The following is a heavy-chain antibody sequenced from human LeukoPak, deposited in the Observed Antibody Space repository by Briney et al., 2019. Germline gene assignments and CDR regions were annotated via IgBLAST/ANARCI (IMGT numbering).Heavy chain of an antibody. D-gene: IGHD3-10*02. CDR2: ISGSGGST. J-gene: IGHJ6*02. CDR1: GFTFSSFP. V-gene: IGHV3-23*01. Sequence: PGGSLRLSCAASGFTFSSFPMSWARQAPGKGLYWVSGISGSGGSTYYADSVKGRFTISRDNSKNTLYLHMNSLRAEDTALYYCARDLHYYVAMDVWGQGTTVTVSS. CDR3: ARDLHYYVAMDV.